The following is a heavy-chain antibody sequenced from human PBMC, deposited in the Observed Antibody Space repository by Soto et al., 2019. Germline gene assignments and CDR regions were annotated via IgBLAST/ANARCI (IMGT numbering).Heavy chain of an antibody. CDR3: ARTPVPAASNGMDV. Sequence: PSLTCTVSGGSISSGGYYWSWIRQHPGKGLEWIGYIYYSGSTYYNPSLKSRVTISVDTSKNQFSLKLSSVTAADTAVYYCARTPVPAASNGMDVWGQGTTVIVSS. CDR1: GGSISSGGYY. V-gene: IGHV4-31*03. CDR2: IYYSGST. D-gene: IGHD2-2*01. J-gene: IGHJ6*02.